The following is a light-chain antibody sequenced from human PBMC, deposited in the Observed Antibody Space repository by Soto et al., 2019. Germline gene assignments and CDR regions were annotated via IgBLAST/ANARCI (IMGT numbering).Light chain of an antibody. V-gene: IGLV2-8*01. Sequence: QSVLTQPPSASGSPGQSVTISCTGTSRDVGGYNYVSWYQQHPGKAPKFLIFEVSRRPSGVPDRFSGSKSGNTASLTVSGLQADDEADYYCSSYAGSNNPVIFGGGTKVTVL. CDR2: EVS. CDR1: SRDVGGYNY. J-gene: IGLJ2*01. CDR3: SSYAGSNNPVI.